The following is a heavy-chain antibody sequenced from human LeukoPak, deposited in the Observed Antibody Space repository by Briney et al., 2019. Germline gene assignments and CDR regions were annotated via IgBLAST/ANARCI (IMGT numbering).Heavy chain of an antibody. CDR3: ARPGPSGSYSEYYFDY. V-gene: IGHV3-72*01. Sequence: PGGSLRLSCAASGFTFSDHYMDWVRQAPGKGLEWVGRTRNKANSYTTEYAASVKGRFTISRDDSKNSLYLQMNSLKTEDTAVYYCARPGPSGSYSEYYFDYWGQGTVVTVSS. CDR2: TRNKANSYTT. D-gene: IGHD1-26*01. CDR1: GFTFSDHY. J-gene: IGHJ4*02.